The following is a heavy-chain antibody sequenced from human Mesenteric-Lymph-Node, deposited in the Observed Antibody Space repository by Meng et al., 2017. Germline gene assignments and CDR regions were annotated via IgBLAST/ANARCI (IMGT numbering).Heavy chain of an antibody. J-gene: IGHJ6*02. CDR3: ARMYGMDV. CDR1: GFTFGSYW. CDR2: IDNDGTST. Sequence: GGSLRLSCAASGFTFGSYWMHWVRQPPGKGLEWVSRIDNDGTSTRYADSVKGRFTISRENAKNMLYLEMNSLRAEDTAVYYCARMYGMDVWGQGTTVTVSS. V-gene: IGHV3-74*01.